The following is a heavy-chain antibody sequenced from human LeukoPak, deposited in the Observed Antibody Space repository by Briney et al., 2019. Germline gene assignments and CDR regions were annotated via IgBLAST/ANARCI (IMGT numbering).Heavy chain of an antibody. J-gene: IGHJ4*02. CDR1: GFTFSYYW. D-gene: IGHD2-8*02. CDR2: IKQDASEE. CDR3: ARDEHQFYHSSTGRFDY. V-gene: IGHV3-7*04. Sequence: PGGSLRLSCAASGFTFSYYWMGWVRQAPGKGLEWVANIKQDASEEYYVDSVKGRFTISRDNAKNSLYLQMDSLRAEDTAVYYFARDEHQFYHSSTGRFDYWGQGTLVTVSS.